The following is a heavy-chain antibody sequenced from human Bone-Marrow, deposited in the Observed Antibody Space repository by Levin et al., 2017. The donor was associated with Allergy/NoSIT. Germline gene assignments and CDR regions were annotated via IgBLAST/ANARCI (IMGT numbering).Heavy chain of an antibody. J-gene: IGHJ5*02. V-gene: IGHV3-74*01. CDR3: ARDRFYSDSGSNFSWFDP. CDR1: GFTFSTYW. D-gene: IGHD3-10*01. Sequence: PGGSLRLSCAASGFTFSTYWMHWVRKAPGKGLVWVSRIQSNGKTNYADSVKGRFTISRDNAKNTLYLQMNSLPVEDTAVYYCARDRFYSDSGSNFSWFDPWGQGTLVTVSS. CDR2: IQSNGKT.